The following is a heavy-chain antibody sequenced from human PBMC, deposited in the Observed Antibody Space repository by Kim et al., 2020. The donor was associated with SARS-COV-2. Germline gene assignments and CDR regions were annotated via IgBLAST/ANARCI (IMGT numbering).Heavy chain of an antibody. CDR2: IQSGGST. Sequence: GGSLRLSCAASGFTVSNNYMSWVRQARGKGLEWVSVIQSGGSTYYAEPVKGRFIISRDNSKNTLYLQMNSLRAEDTAVYYCARTSGSSSFWDYWGQGTLVTVSS. D-gene: IGHD1-26*01. J-gene: IGHJ4*02. CDR3: ARTSGSSSFWDY. V-gene: IGHV3-53*01. CDR1: GFTVSNNY.